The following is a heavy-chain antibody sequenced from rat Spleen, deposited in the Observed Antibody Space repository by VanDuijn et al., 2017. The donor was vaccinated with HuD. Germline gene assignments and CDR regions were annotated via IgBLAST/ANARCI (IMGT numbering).Heavy chain of an antibody. CDR3: ARGPVDY. V-gene: IGHV3-1*01. CDR2: TT. Sequence: TTSYNPSLKSRISITRDTSKNQFFLQLSSLTTEDTATYYCARGPVDYWGQGVMVTVSS. J-gene: IGHJ2*01.